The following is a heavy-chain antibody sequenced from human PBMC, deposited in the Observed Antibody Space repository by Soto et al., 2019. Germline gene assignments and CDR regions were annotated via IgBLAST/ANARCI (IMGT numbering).Heavy chain of an antibody. Sequence: EVQLVESGGGLVKPGGSLRLSCAASGFTFSSYSMNWVRQAPGKGLEWVSSISSSSSYIYYADSVKGRFTISRDNAKNSLYLQMNSLRAEDTAVYYCARDLGRQWLVSDYWGQGTLVTVSS. CDR3: ARDLGRQWLVSDY. D-gene: IGHD6-19*01. CDR2: ISSSSSYI. J-gene: IGHJ4*02. CDR1: GFTFSSYS. V-gene: IGHV3-21*01.